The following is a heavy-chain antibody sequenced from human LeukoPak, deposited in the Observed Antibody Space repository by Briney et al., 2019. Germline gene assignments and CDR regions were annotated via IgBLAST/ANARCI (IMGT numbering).Heavy chain of an antibody. CDR1: GFTFSAYY. CDR3: TRDPEYSDT. J-gene: IGHJ5*02. CDR2: ITGSGESV. V-gene: IGHV3-11*01. D-gene: IGHD1-14*01. Sequence: GESLRLSCSASGFTFSAYYLNWICQAPGPGLEWIAYITGSGESVYYADSVKGRFSVSRDNAANSVFLQMDSLRVDDSAVYYCTRDPEYSDTWGPGTRVTVSS.